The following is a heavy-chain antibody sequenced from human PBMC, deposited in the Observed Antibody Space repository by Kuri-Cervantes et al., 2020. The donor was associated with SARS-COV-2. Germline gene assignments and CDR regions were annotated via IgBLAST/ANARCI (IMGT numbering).Heavy chain of an antibody. D-gene: IGHD3-22*01. Sequence: GGSLRLSCVASGFTFSNYAIHWVRQAPGKGLGWVAVIWYDGKNEYYAGSVKGRFTISRDNPRNTVLLQMNILRAEDTAMYYCARYYYDSRGYVFFDYWCRGNPVTDSS. J-gene: IGHJ4*02. V-gene: IGHV3-33*08. CDR1: GFTFSNYA. CDR3: ARYYYDSRGYVFFDY. CDR2: IWYDGKNE.